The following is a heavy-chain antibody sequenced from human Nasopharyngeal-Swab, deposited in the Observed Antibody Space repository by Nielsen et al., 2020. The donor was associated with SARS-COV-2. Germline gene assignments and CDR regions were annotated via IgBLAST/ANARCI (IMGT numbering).Heavy chain of an antibody. Sequence: SQTLSLTCAVSGGSISSYSWSWIRLPPGKGLEWIGYIYYSGSTNYGPSLKSRVTISVDTSKNQFSLKLNSVTAADTAVYYCARTAGYYYMDVWGKGTTVTVSS. J-gene: IGHJ6*03. D-gene: IGHD6-13*01. CDR2: IYYSGST. CDR1: GGSISSYS. CDR3: ARTAGYYYMDV. V-gene: IGHV4-59*01.